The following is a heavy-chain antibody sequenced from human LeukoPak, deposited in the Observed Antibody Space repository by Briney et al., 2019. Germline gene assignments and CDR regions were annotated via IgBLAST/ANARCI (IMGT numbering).Heavy chain of an antibody. CDR3: ATSPILEWFLFDY. CDR2: FDPEDGET. Sequence: ASVKVCCKVSGYTLTELSMHWVRQAPGKGLEWMGGFDPEDGETIYAQKFQGRVTMTEDTSTDTAYMELSSLRSEDTAVYYCATSPILEWFLFDYWGQGTLVTVSS. CDR1: GYTLTELS. D-gene: IGHD3-3*01. V-gene: IGHV1-24*01. J-gene: IGHJ4*02.